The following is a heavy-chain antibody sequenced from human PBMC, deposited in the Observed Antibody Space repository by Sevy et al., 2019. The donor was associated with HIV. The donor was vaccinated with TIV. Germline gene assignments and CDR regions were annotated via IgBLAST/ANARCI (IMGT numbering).Heavy chain of an antibody. J-gene: IGHJ4*02. CDR1: GFTFSSYG. CDR2: IWYDGSNK. V-gene: IGHV3-33*01. D-gene: IGHD5-12*01. CDR3: ARDPVEMATIPYPLYFDY. Sequence: GGSLRLSCAASGFTFSSYGMHWVRQAPGKGLEWVAVIWYDGSNKYYADSVMGRFTISRDNSKNTLYLQMNSLRAEDTAVYYCARDPVEMATIPYPLYFDYWGQGTLVSVSS.